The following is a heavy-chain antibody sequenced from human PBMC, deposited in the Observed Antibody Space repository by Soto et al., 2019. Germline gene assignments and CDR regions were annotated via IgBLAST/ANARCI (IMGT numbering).Heavy chain of an antibody. J-gene: IGHJ4*02. V-gene: IGHV1-69*01. CDR1: GGTFSSYT. CDR2: ISPIFGTP. CDR3: ARVVVGSRLSLDY. Sequence: QVQLVHSGAEVKKPGSSVTVSCKASGGTFSSYTISWVRQAPGQGLEWMAGISPIFGTPIYAQKCQDRVTITEDDSTMTAYMEMNRLTSEDTAVYYCARVVVGSRLSLDYWGQGTLVTISS. D-gene: IGHD1-26*01.